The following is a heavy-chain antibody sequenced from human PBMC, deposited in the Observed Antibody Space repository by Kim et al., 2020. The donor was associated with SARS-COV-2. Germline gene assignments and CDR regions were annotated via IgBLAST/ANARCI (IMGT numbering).Heavy chain of an antibody. J-gene: IGHJ4*02. V-gene: IGHV3-33*05. D-gene: IGHD6-19*01. Sequence: GGSLRLSCAASGFTFSSYGMHWVRQAPGKGLEWVAVISYDGSNKYYADSVKGRFTISRDNSKNTLYLQMNSLRAEDTAVYYCAREGGSGWYTSFDYWGQGTLVTVSS. CDR3: AREGGSGWYTSFDY. CDR1: GFTFSSYG. CDR2: ISYDGSNK.